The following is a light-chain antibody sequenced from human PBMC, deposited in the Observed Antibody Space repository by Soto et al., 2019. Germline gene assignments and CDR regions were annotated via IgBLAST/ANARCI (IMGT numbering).Light chain of an antibody. V-gene: IGKV1-39*01. Sequence: DIQMTQSPSSLSASVGDRVTITCRASQSVSTYLNWYQQKPGKAPKLLIFSASNLQSGVPSRISGSGSGTQFTLTSSSLQPDDFAIYYCQQCFSMWTFGQGTKVEIK. J-gene: IGKJ1*01. CDR1: QSVSTY. CDR2: SAS. CDR3: QQCFSMWT.